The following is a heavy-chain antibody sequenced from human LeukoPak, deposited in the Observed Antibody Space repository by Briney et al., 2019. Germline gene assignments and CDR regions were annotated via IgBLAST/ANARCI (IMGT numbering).Heavy chain of an antibody. D-gene: IGHD4-23*01. CDR3: AKDQYGGNPQYYFDY. CDR1: GFTFSSYA. CDR2: ISGSGGNT. Sequence: GGSLRLSCAASGFTFSSYAMGWVRQAPGKGLDWVSAISGSGGNTYYADSVKGRFTISRDNSKNTLYLQMNSLRAEDTAVYYCAKDQYGGNPQYYFDYWGQGTLVAVSS. V-gene: IGHV3-23*01. J-gene: IGHJ4*02.